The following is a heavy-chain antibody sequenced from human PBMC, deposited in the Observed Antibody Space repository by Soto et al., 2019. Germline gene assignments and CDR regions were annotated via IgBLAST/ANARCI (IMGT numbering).Heavy chain of an antibody. V-gene: IGHV1-18*01. J-gene: IGHJ6*02. Sequence: GASVKVSCKASGYTFTSYGISWVRQAPGQGLEWMGWISAYNGNTNYAQKLQGRVTMTTDTSTSTAYMELRSLRSDDTAVYYCARDKYANYDFWSGPNYYYYGMDVWGQGTTVTVS. D-gene: IGHD3-3*01. CDR1: GYTFTSYG. CDR3: ARDKYANYDFWSGPNYYYYGMDV. CDR2: ISAYNGNT.